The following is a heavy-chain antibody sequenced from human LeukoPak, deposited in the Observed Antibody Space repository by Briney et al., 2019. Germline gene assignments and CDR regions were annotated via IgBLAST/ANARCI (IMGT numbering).Heavy chain of an antibody. V-gene: IGHV3-7*03. D-gene: IGHD1-26*01. CDR3: ARADRDWGWELLVDY. CDR2: IKQDGSEK. J-gene: IGHJ4*02. CDR1: GFTFSSYW. Sequence: GGSLRLSCAASGFTFSSYWMSWVCQVPGKGLEWVANIKQDGSEKYYVDSVKGRFTISRDNAKNSLYLQMDSLRAEDTAMYYCARADRDWGWELLVDYWGQGTLVTVSS.